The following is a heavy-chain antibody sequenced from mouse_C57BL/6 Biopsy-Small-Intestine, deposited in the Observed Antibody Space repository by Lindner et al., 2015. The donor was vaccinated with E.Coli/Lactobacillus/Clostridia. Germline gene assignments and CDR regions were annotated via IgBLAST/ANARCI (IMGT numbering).Heavy chain of an antibody. V-gene: IGHV14-2*01. CDR3: ARGYSYWYFDV. J-gene: IGHJ1*03. CDR1: GFNIKDYY. D-gene: IGHD2-12*01. Sequence: VQLQESGAELVKPGAPVKLSCTASGFNIKDYYMHWVKQRTEQGLEWIGRIDPEDGETKYAPKFQGKATITADTSSNTAYLQLSSLTSEDTAVYYCARGYSYWYFDVWGTGTTVTVSS. CDR2: IDPEDGET.